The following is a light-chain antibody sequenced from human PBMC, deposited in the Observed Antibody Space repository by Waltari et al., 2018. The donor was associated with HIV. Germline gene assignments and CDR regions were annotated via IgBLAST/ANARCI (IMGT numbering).Light chain of an antibody. J-gene: IGKJ2*01. CDR2: KAS. CDR1: QSVRTW. Sequence: DIQMTQSPSTLSAAVGDRVTFTCRASQSVRTWLAWYQQKPGKAPKVLIYKASSLGSGVPSRFSGSQSGIEFTLTISSLQPDDSATYYCQQYHIYPYTFGQGTKLEIK. CDR3: QQYHIYPYT. V-gene: IGKV1-5*03.